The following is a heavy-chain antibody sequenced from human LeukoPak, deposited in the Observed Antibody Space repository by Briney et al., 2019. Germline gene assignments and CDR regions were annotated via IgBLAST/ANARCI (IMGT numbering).Heavy chain of an antibody. CDR3: ARAGVWDYNDSSGYHNGAFDI. J-gene: IGHJ3*02. D-gene: IGHD3-22*01. CDR1: GYSFTDYY. Sequence: ASVKVSCKASGYSFTDYYMHWVRQAPGQGLEWMGWINPDSGGTNYAQRFQGRVTMTRDTSISTAYMELSRLRSDDTAFYYCARAGVWDYNDSSGYHNGAFDIWGQGTMVTVSS. V-gene: IGHV1-2*02. CDR2: INPDSGGT.